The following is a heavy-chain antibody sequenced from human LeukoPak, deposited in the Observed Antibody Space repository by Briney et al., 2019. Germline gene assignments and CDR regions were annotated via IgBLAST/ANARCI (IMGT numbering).Heavy chain of an antibody. CDR3: ANVFSGYPFDY. Sequence: PGGSLRLSCAASGFTFSGYSMNWVRQAPGKGLEWVSAISGSGGSTYYADSVKGRFTISRDNSKNTLYLQMNSLRAEDTAVYYCANVFSGYPFDYWGQGTLVTVSS. D-gene: IGHD3-22*01. J-gene: IGHJ4*02. V-gene: IGHV3-23*01. CDR1: GFTFSGYS. CDR2: ISGSGGST.